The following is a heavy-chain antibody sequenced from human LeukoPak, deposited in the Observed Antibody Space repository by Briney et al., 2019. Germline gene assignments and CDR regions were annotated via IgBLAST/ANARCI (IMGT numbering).Heavy chain of an antibody. J-gene: IGHJ5*02. D-gene: IGHD3-3*01. CDR3: ARARSITIFGVVISDSVRFDP. CDR2: INHSGST. Sequence: PSETLSLTCAVYGGSFSVYYWSWIRQPPGKGLEWIGEINHSGSTNYNSSLKSRVTISVDTSKNQFSLKLSSVTAADTAVYYCARARSITIFGVVISDSVRFDPWGQGTLVTVSS. V-gene: IGHV4-34*01. CDR1: GGSFSVYY.